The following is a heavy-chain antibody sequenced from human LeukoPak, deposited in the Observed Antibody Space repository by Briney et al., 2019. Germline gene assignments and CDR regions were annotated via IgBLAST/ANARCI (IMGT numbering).Heavy chain of an antibody. V-gene: IGHV4-39*02. D-gene: IGHD3-10*01. Sequence: SETLSLTCTVSGDSISSSSYYWAWIRQPPGKGLEWIGSIYYSGTTYYNPSLKSRVTISVDTSRSQFSLKVGSVTAADTAVYYCARDYDSGSTWGQGTLVTVSS. CDR1: GDSISSSSYY. CDR2: IYYSGTT. CDR3: ARDYDSGST. J-gene: IGHJ4*02.